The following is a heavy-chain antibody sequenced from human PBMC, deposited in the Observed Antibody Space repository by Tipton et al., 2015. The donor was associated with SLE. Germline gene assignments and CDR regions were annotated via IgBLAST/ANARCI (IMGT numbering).Heavy chain of an antibody. V-gene: IGHV4-30-4*01. CDR1: GGSISSGDYY. J-gene: IGHJ4*02. Sequence: TLSLTCTVSGGSISSGDYYWSWIRQPPGKGLEWIGYIYYSGSTYYNPSLKSRVTISVDTSKNQFSLKLSSVTAADTAVYYCARDLDGGNSGPFFDFWGQGTLVTVSS. D-gene: IGHD4-23*01. CDR2: IYYSGST. CDR3: ARDLDGGNSGPFFDF.